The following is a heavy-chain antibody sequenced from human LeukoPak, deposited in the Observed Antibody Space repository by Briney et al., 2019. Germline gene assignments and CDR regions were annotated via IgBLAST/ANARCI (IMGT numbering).Heavy chain of an antibody. CDR2: INPNGGST. J-gene: IGHJ3*02. V-gene: IGHV1-46*01. D-gene: IGHD4-17*01. CDR1: GYTFIIYY. CDR3: ASPYDYGDHYLDALDI. Sequence: ASVKVSCKASGYTFIIYYMHWVRQAPGQGLEWMGIINPNGGSTSYAQKFQGRVTMTRDMSTSTVYMELSSLRSEDTAVYYCASPYDYGDHYLDALDIWGQGTMVTVSS.